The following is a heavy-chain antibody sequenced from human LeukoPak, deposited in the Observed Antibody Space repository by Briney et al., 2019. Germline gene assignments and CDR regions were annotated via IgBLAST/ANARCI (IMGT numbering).Heavy chain of an antibody. CDR1: GFTFSSYT. V-gene: IGHV3-21*06. CDR2: ISSSSDFI. D-gene: IGHD3-10*01. CDR3: ARGRGPYGWFDP. J-gene: IGHJ5*02. Sequence: GGSLRLSCVGSGFTFSSYTMNWVRRAPGKGLEWVSFISSSSDFIYYADSVKGRFTISRDNAKSSLYLQMNSLRVEDTAIYYCARGRGPYGWFDPWGQGTLVTVSS.